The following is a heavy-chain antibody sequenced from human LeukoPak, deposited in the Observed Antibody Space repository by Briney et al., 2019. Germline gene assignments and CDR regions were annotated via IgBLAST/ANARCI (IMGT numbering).Heavy chain of an antibody. V-gene: IGHV4-31*03. J-gene: IGHJ4*02. Sequence: PSETLSLTCTVSGGSISSGGYYWSWIGQHPGKGLEWIGYIYYSGSTYYNPSLKSRVTISVDTSKNQFSLKLSSVTAADTAVYYCARWSRYYLDYWGQGTLVTVSS. CDR1: GGSISSGGYY. D-gene: IGHD3-16*02. CDR3: ARWSRYYLDY. CDR2: IYYSGST.